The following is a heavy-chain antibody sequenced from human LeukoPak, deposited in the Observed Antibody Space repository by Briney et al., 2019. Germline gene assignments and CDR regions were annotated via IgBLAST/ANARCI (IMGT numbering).Heavy chain of an antibody. V-gene: IGHV4-4*07. J-gene: IGHJ3*02. CDR2: IYTSGGT. CDR1: GGSISTYY. CDR3: ARVQLPATKGAFDI. Sequence: PSETLSLTCSVSGGSISTYYWSWIRQPARRGLEWIGRIYTSGGTNNNPSLKSRVTMSVDTSKNQFSLRMTSVTAADTALYWCARVQLPATKGAFDIWGQGTMVTVPS. D-gene: IGHD2-2*01.